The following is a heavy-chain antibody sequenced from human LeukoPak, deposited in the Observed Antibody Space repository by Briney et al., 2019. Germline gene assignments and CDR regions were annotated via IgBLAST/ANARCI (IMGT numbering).Heavy chain of an antibody. V-gene: IGHV1-2*02. CDR2: INPNSGGT. CDR1: GYTFTGYY. J-gene: IGHJ4*02. Sequence: ASVKVSCKASGYTFTGYYMHWVRQAPGQGLEWMGWINPNSGGTNYAQKFQGRVTMTRDTSISTAYMELSRLRSDDTAVYYCARVDLSYYYDSSGYYGAYFDYRGQGTLVTVSS. D-gene: IGHD3-22*01. CDR3: ARVDLSYYYDSSGYYGAYFDY.